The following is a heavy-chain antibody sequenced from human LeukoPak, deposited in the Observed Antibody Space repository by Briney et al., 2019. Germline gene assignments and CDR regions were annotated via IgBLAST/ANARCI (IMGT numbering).Heavy chain of an antibody. V-gene: IGHV3-23*01. CDR3: AKVASAAGTLAH. CDR1: GFTFSSYA. CDR2: ISGSGGST. J-gene: IGHJ4*02. Sequence: GGSLRLSCAASGFTFSSYAMSRVRQAPGKGLEWVSAISGSGGSTYYADSVKGRFTISRDNFKNTLYLQMNSLRAEDTAVYYCAKVASAAGTLAHWGQGTLVTVSS. D-gene: IGHD6-13*01.